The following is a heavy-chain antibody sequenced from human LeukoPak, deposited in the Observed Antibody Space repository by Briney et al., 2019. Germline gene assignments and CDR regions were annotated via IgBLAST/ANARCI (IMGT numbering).Heavy chain of an antibody. CDR2: ISYDGSNK. J-gene: IGHJ4*02. D-gene: IGHD5-18*01. Sequence: PGGSLRLSCAASGFTFSSYWMSWVRQAPGKGLEWVAVISYDGSNKFYADSVKGRFTVSRDNSKNTLYLQLNSLRAEDTAVYYCASPSTAMASNYYFDYWGQGTLVTVSS. V-gene: IGHV3-30-3*01. CDR3: ASPSTAMASNYYFDY. CDR1: GFTFSSYW.